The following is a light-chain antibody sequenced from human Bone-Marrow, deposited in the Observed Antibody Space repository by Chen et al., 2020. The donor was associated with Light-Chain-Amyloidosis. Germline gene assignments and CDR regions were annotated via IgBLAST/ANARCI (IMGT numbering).Light chain of an antibody. CDR1: QSINNK. V-gene: IGKV3-15*01. J-gene: IGKJ1*01. CDR3: QQYDNWKT. CDR2: GAS. Sequence: EIVMTQSPATLSVSPGERVTLSCRASQSINNKLAWYQQKPGQAPRRLIYGASTRSTGIPARFSGSESGTEFTLTISSMQPEDFAVYYCQQYDNWKTFGQGTNVEIK.